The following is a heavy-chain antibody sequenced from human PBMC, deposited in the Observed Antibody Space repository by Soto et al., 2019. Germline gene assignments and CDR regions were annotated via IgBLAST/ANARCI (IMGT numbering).Heavy chain of an antibody. V-gene: IGHV1-18*01. CDR1: GYTFTSYG. CDR3: AREVGDIFTGYTVYGMDV. Sequence: ASVKVSCKASGYTFTSYGISWVRQAPGQGLEWMGWISAYNGNTNYAQKLQGRVTMTTDTSTSTAYMELRSLRSDDTAVYYCAREVGDIFTGYTVYGMDVWGQATTVTV. CDR2: ISAYNGNT. J-gene: IGHJ6*02. D-gene: IGHD3-9*01.